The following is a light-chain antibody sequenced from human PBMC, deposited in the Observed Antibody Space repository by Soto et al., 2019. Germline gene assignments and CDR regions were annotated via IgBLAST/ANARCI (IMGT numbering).Light chain of an antibody. V-gene: IGKV3-11*01. CDR1: QSVGPY. CDR3: QQRSTWPLT. J-gene: IGKJ4*01. Sequence: EIVLTQSPATLSLSAGERATLSCRASQSVGPYLAWYQQKPGQAPRLLIYDASKRATGIPGRFGGSGSGTAFTLSISSLEPEDFAVYYCQQRSTWPLTFGGGTKVEIK. CDR2: DAS.